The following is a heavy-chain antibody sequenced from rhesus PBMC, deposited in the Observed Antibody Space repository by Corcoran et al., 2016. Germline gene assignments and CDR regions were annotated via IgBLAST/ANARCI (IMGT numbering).Heavy chain of an antibody. CDR2: IYGSGSST. CDR3: ARTKTGYSGSVHFDY. J-gene: IGHJ4*01. D-gene: IGHD6-25*01. CDR1: GGSISSSY. V-gene: IGHV4-169*01. Sequence: QLQLQESGPGLVKPSETLSVTCAVSGGSISSSYWSWIRQAPGKGLAWIGYIYGSGSSTNYNPSLKSRVTRSVDTSKNQLSLKLSSVTAADTAVYYCARTKTGYSGSVHFDYWGQGVLFTVSS.